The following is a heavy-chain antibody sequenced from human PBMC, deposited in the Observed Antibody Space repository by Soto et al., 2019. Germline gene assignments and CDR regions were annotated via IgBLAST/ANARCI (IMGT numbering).Heavy chain of an antibody. V-gene: IGHV5-51*01. CDR1: GYSFISYW. D-gene: IGHD2-8*01. Sequence: GESLKISCKGSGYSFISYWIGWVRQMPGKGLEWMGIIYPGDSDTRYSPSFQGQVTISADKSISTAYLQWSSLKASDTAMYYCARHGYCTNGVCYSYYGMDVWGQGTTVTASS. J-gene: IGHJ6*02. CDR3: ARHGYCTNGVCYSYYGMDV. CDR2: IYPGDSDT.